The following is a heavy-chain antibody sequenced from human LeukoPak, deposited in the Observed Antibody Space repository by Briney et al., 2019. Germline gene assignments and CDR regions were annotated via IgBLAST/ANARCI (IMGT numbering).Heavy chain of an antibody. V-gene: IGHV4-61*02. CDR2: ISSTGST. CDR1: GGSISSGGHY. CDR3: AREEIAAAGTFDY. D-gene: IGHD6-13*01. J-gene: IGHJ4*02. Sequence: SETLSLTCTVSGGSISSGGHYWSWIRQPAGKGLEYLGRISSTGSTNYNPSLRSRVTISADTSKNHFSLKLTSVTAADTAVYYCAREEIAAAGTFDYWGQGTLVTVSS.